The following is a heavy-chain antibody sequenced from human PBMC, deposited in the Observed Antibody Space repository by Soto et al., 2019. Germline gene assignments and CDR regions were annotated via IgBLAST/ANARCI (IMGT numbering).Heavy chain of an antibody. CDR3: ARGVDSWSGYLF. Sequence: ETLSLTCALYGGSFDGYYLSWIRQSPGRGLEWIGEIHHSGSTKYNPSLKSRVSLSVDTSTKQFSLKMTSMTAADRGVYYCARGVDSWSGYLFWGQGTPVTVSS. CDR1: GGSFDGYY. V-gene: IGHV4-34*01. D-gene: IGHD3-3*01. J-gene: IGHJ4*02. CDR2: IHHSGST.